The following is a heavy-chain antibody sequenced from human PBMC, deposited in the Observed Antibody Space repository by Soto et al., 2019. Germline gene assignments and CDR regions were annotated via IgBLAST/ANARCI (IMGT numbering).Heavy chain of an antibody. Sequence: SETLSLTCTVSGGSISSSSYYWGWIRQPPGKGLEWIGIIYYSGSPYRGSLYYTPSLKSRVTMSVDTSKNQFSLKLHSVTAADTAVYYCARRLSVRGWFDPWGQGTPVTVSS. CDR3: ARRLSVRGWFDP. CDR2: IYYSGSPYRGSL. J-gene: IGHJ5*02. V-gene: IGHV4-39*01. CDR1: GGSISSSSYY. D-gene: IGHD3-10*02.